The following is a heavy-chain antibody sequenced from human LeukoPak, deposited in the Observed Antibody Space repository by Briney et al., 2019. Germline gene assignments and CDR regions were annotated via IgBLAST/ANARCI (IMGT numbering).Heavy chain of an antibody. Sequence: GGSLRLSCAASGFIFSSYAMSWVRQAPGKGLEWVSVVYVSGDTYYADSVRGRFTISRDNSKNMLYLQMNSLKDEDTAVYYCARAGGSWDFDFWGRGTLVTVSS. CDR1: GFIFSSYA. V-gene: IGHV3-23*01. J-gene: IGHJ2*01. CDR2: VYVSGDT. D-gene: IGHD3-16*01. CDR3: ARAGGSWDFDF.